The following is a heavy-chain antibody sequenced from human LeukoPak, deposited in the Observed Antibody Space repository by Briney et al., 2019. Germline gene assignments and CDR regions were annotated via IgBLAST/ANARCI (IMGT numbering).Heavy chain of an antibody. V-gene: IGHV1-69*06. CDR1: GGTFFSYR. CDR2: IIPMFGTA. CDR3: ATDAPSETILASAFDI. D-gene: IGHD5-24*01. Sequence: ASVKVSCKASGGTFFSYRISWVRQAPGQGLEWMGGIIPMFGTAHYAQKLQGRVTITADISTRTAYMEVSSLRCEDTAVYYCATDAPSETILASAFDIWGQGTMVTVSS. J-gene: IGHJ3*02.